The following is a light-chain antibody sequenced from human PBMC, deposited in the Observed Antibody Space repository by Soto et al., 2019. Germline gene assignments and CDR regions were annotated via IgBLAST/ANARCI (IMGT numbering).Light chain of an antibody. J-gene: IGKJ1*01. Sequence: EIVMTQSPATLSVSPGEGDTLSCRASQSVSSNLAWYQQKPGQAPRLHIYGASTRATGIPARCSGSGSGKEFTLTISSRQSEDFAVYYCQQYNNWPPWTFGQGTKVEIK. CDR1: QSVSSN. CDR2: GAS. V-gene: IGKV3-15*01. CDR3: QQYNNWPPWT.